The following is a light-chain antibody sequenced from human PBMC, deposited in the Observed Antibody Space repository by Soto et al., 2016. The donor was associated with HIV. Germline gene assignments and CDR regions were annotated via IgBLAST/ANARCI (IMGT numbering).Light chain of an antibody. CDR1: HWKKV. V-gene: IGLV3-21*03. CDR2: DDS. Sequence: SYELTQPPSVSVAPGKTAKITCGGKQHWKKVVHWYQQKPGQAPVLVVYDDSDRPSGIPERFSGSNSGNTATLTISRVEAGDEADYYCQVWDNSGDHPIFGGGTKLTVL. CDR3: QVWDNSGDHPI. J-gene: IGLJ2*01.